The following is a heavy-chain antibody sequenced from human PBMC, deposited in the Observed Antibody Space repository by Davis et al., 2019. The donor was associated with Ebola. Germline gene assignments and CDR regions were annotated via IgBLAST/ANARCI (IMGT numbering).Heavy chain of an antibody. CDR1: TGSFSGFY. Sequence: SETLSLTCDVSTGSFSGFYWSWIRQPPGKGLEWIGEINHSGSTNYSPSLKSRVTISVDTSKNQFSLKLSSVTAADTAVYYCARAVGSSTSWFDPWGQGTLVTVSS. CDR3: ARAVGSSTSWFDP. V-gene: IGHV4-34*01. D-gene: IGHD2-2*01. J-gene: IGHJ5*02. CDR2: INHSGST.